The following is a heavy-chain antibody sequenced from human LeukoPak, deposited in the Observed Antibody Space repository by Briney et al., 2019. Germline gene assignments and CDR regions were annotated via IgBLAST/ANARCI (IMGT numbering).Heavy chain of an antibody. J-gene: IGHJ4*02. CDR3: AKDQFSRGWYHFDY. CDR1: GFTFSSYG. Sequence: GGSLRLSCAASGFTFSSYGMHWVHQAPGKGLEWVAFIRYDGSNKYYADSVKGRFTISRDNSKNTLYLQMNSLRAEDTAVYYCAKDQFSRGWYHFDYWGQGTLVTVSS. V-gene: IGHV3-30*02. CDR2: IRYDGSNK. D-gene: IGHD6-19*01.